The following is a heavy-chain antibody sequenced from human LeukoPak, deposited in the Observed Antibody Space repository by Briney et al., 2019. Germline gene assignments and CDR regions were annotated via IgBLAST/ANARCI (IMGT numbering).Heavy chain of an antibody. CDR2: IYYSGST. CDR1: GGSISSYY. D-gene: IGHD3-16*01. J-gene: IGHJ6*03. Sequence: PSETLSLTCTVSGGSISSYYWSWIRQPPGKGLEWIGYIYYSGSTNYNPSLKSRVTISVDTSKNQFSLKLSSVTAADTAVYYCARDFAPYGYCMDVWGKGTTVTISS. CDR3: ARDFAPYGYCMDV. V-gene: IGHV4-59*01.